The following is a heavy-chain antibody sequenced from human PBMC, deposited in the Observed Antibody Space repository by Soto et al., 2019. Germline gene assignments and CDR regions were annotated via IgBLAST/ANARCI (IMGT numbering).Heavy chain of an antibody. D-gene: IGHD4-17*01. CDR2: IYSGGNT. J-gene: IGHJ4*02. CDR1: GFTVSSNY. Sequence: PGGSLRFSCAASGFTVSSNYMNWVRQAPGKGLEWVSVIYSGGNTYYADSVKGRFIISRDNSKNTLYLQMNSLRAEDTAVYYCAGENYGGQPSPFGYWGQGTLVTVSS. V-gene: IGHV3-53*01. CDR3: AGENYGGQPSPFGY.